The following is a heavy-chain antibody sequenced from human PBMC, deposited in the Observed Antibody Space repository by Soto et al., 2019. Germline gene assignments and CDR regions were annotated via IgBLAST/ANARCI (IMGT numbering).Heavy chain of an antibody. CDR1: GGSISSYY. CDR2: IYYSGST. Sequence: SETLSLTCTVSGGSISSYYWSWIRQPPGKGLEWIGYIYYSGSTNYNPSLKSRVTISVDTSKNQFSLKLSSVTAADTAVYYCAAVSGYYSIFRYWGQGTLVTVSS. J-gene: IGHJ4*02. D-gene: IGHD3-22*01. CDR3: AAVSGYYSIFRY. V-gene: IGHV4-59*01.